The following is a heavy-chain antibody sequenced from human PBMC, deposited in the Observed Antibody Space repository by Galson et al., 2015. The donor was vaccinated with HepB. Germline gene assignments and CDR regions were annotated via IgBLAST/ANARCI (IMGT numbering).Heavy chain of an antibody. Sequence: AISGDSVSSNSAAWNWIRQSPSRGLEWLGRTYYRSKWYNDYAVSVKSRITINPDTSKNQFSLQLNSVTPEDTAVYYCARTRYIVVVPAANYYYMDVWGKGTTVTVSS. CDR2: TYYRSKWYN. D-gene: IGHD2-2*01. CDR1: GDSVSSNSAA. CDR3: ARTRYIVVVPAANYYYMDV. J-gene: IGHJ6*03. V-gene: IGHV6-1*01.